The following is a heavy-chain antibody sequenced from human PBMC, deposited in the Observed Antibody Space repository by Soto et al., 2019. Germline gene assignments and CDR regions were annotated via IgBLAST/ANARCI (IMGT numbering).Heavy chain of an antibody. D-gene: IGHD4-17*01. J-gene: IGHJ2*01. CDR2: IIPILGIA. CDR3: AREDGDPSWGYYWYFDL. Sequence: QVQLVQSGAEVKKPGSSVKVSCKASGGTFSSYTISWVRQAPGQGLEWMGRIIPILGIANYAQKFQGRVTSTADKSTSTAYMELSSLRSEDTAVYYCAREDGDPSWGYYWYFDLWGRGTLVTVSS. V-gene: IGHV1-69*08. CDR1: GGTFSSYT.